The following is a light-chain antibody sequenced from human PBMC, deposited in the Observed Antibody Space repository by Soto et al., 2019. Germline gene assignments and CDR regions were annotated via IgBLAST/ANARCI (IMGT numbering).Light chain of an antibody. CDR1: SSDVGIYNY. V-gene: IGLV2-14*01. Sequence: QSALTQPASVSGSPGQSIAISCTGSSSDVGIYNYVSWYQQHPGKVPKLIIYEVSNRPSGVSNRFSGSKSGNTASLTISGLQAEDEADYYCSSYTTSSTRVFRTGIKLTVL. CDR2: EVS. CDR3: SSYTTSSTRV. J-gene: IGLJ1*01.